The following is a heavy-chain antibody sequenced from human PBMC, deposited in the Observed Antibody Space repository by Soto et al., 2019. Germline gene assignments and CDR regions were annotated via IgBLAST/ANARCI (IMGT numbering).Heavy chain of an antibody. J-gene: IGHJ5*02. CDR3: VRDGTKTLREWFDP. CDR1: GASISGFY. CDR2: IYATGTT. V-gene: IGHV4-4*07. Sequence: SETLSLTCTVSGASISGFYWSWIRKSAGKGLEWIGRIYATGTTDYNPSLKSRVMMSVDTSKKQFSLKLRSVTAADTAVYYCVRDGTKTLREWFDPWGQGISVTVS. D-gene: IGHD1-1*01.